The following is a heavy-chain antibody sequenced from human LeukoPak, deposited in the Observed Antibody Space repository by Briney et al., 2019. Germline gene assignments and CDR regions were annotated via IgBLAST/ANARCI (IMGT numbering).Heavy chain of an antibody. CDR3: AKYRVVYYYYYMDV. Sequence: PGGSLRLPCAASGFTFSSYAMSWVRQAPGKGLEWVSAISGSGGSTYYADSVKGRFTISRDNSKNTLYLQMNSLRAEGTAVYYCAKYRVVYYYYYMDVWGKGTTVTVSS. J-gene: IGHJ6*03. V-gene: IGHV3-23*01. CDR1: GFTFSSYA. D-gene: IGHD2-15*01. CDR2: ISGSGGST.